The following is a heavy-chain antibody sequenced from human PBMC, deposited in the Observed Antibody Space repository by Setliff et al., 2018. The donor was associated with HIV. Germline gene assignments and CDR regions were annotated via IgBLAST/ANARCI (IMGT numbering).Heavy chain of an antibody. CDR2: TYPGDSTT. Sequence: GESLKISCQGSGYFFLSSWIGWVRQMPGKGLEWMGVTYPGDSTTRYSPSLEGQVTISADRSINTAFLQWSSLEASDTAMYYCIRRRRAPGAADLESYWGQGTLVTV. J-gene: IGHJ4*02. CDR3: IRRRRAPGAADLESY. D-gene: IGHD7-27*01. V-gene: IGHV5-51*01. CDR1: GYFFLSSW.